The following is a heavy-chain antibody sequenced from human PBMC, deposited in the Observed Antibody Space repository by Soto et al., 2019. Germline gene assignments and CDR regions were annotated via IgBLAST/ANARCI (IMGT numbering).Heavy chain of an antibody. CDR2: ISPYDDNT. J-gene: IGHJ6*02. Sequence: QVQLVQSGTEVKKPGASVKVSCKASGYTFNSYGISWVRQAPGQGLEWMGWISPYDDNTNYAQNLQGRVTMTTDTSTRTAYMELTSLRSDDTAVYYCARGGYYDSSGSRNYHYYGIDAWGQGTTVTVS. CDR1: GYTFNSYG. D-gene: IGHD3-22*01. CDR3: ARGGYYDSSGSRNYHYYGIDA. V-gene: IGHV1-18*01.